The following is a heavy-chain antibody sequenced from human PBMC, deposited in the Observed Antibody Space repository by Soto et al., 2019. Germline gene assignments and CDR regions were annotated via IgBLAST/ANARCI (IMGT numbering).Heavy chain of an antibody. CDR2: IYWNDDK. J-gene: IGHJ5*02. CDR1: GFSLSTSGVG. D-gene: IGHD7-27*01. V-gene: IGHV2-5*01. Sequence: SGPTLVKPTQTLTLTCTFSGFSLSTSGVGVGWIRQPPGKALEWLALIYWNDDKRYSPSLKSRLTITKDTSKNQVVLKMTNMDPVDTATYYCAHRGPWGSATWFDPWGQGTLVTVSS. CDR3: AHRGPWGSATWFDP.